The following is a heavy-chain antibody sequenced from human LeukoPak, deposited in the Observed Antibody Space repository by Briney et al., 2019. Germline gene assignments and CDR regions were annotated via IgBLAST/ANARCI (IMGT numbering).Heavy chain of an antibody. J-gene: IGHJ4*02. CDR2: IYYSGST. V-gene: IGHV4-59*01. CDR3: ARAGGYSSGYAY. D-gene: IGHD3-22*01. CDR1: GGSISSYY. Sequence: SETLSLTCTVSGGSISSYYWSWIRQPPGKGLEWIGYIYYSGSTNYNPSLKSRVTISVDTSKNQFSLKLSSVTAADTAVYYCARAGGYSSGYAYWGQGTLGTVSS.